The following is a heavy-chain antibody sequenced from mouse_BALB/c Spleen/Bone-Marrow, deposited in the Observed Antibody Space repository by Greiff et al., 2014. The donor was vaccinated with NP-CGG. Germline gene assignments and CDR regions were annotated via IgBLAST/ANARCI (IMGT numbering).Heavy chain of an antibody. CDR1: GYTFSNFW. Sequence: QVQLKQSGAELVRPGSSVKISCKASGYTFSNFWMNWVKQRPGQGLEWIGQIHPGDGDTNNNGKFKGKATLTIDKSSSTAYMQLSGLSSEDSAVYFCARVYYGILDYWGQGTTLTVSS. D-gene: IGHD2-1*01. CDR3: ARVYYGILDY. J-gene: IGHJ2*01. CDR2: IHPGDGDT. V-gene: IGHV1-80*01.